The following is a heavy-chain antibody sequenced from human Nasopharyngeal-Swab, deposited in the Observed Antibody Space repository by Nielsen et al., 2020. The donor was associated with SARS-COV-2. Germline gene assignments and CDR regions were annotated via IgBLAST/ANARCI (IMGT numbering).Heavy chain of an antibody. V-gene: IGHV1-46*01. J-gene: IGHJ6*02. CDR1: GYTFTSYY. Sequence: ASVKVSCKASGYTFTSYYLHWVRQAPGQGFEWMGIINPTDGSTSYAQKFEGRVTMTRVTSTSTVYMELNSLRSEDTAVYYCARVLPFRITGTSGMDVWGQGTTVTVSS. CDR3: ARVLPFRITGTSGMDV. D-gene: IGHD1-7*01. CDR2: INPTDGST.